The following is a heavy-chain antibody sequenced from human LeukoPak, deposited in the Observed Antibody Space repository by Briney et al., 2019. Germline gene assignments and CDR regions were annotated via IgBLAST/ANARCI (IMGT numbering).Heavy chain of an antibody. CDR2: IYYSGST. CDR3: TRDTSYYFDY. CDR1: GGSISSYY. J-gene: IGHJ4*02. Sequence: SETLSLTCTVSGGSISSYYWSWIRQPPGKGLEWIGYIYYSGSTNYNPSLKSRVTISVDTSKNQFSLKLSSVTAADTAVYYCTRDTSYYFDYWGQGTLVTVSS. V-gene: IGHV4-59*01.